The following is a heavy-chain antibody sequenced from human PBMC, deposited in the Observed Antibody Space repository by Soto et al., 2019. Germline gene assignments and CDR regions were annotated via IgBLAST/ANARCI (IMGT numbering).Heavy chain of an antibody. J-gene: IGHJ4*02. D-gene: IGHD2-2*02. Sequence: PGGSLRLSCAASGFTFSSYSMTWVRQAPGKGLEWVSYISSSSSTIYYADSVKGRFTISRDNAKNFLYLQMNSLRVEDTAVYYCARVVPPTAIWTDYWGQGTLVTVSS. V-gene: IGHV3-48*01. CDR1: GFTFSSYS. CDR2: ISSSSSTI. CDR3: ARVVPPTAIWTDY.